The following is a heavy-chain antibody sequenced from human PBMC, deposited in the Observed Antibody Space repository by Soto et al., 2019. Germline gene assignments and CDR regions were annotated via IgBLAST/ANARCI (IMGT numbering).Heavy chain of an antibody. V-gene: IGHV4-59*01. D-gene: IGHD6-13*01. CDR1: GGSISSYY. Sequence: QVQLQEWGPGLVKPSETLSLTCTVSGGSISSYYWSWIRQPPGKGLEWIGYIYYSGSTNYNPSRMRRVTKSVDTSKNQFSLKQSSVTAGATAVYYWASTPAHYLVAADFDSWGQGILVAVSS. CDR3: ASTPAHYLVAADFDS. J-gene: IGHJ4*02. CDR2: IYYSGST.